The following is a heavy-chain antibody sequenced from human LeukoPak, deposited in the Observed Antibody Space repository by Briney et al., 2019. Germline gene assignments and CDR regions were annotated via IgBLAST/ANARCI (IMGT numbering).Heavy chain of an antibody. CDR2: IYSDGTT. V-gene: IGHV3-66*01. D-gene: IGHD3-10*01. Sequence: GGSLRLSCTVSGFTVSSNSMSWVRQAPGKGLECVSVIYSDGTTYYADSVKGRFTISRDNSKNTLYLQMNSLRAEDSAVYYCAKGGTSTMVRGVIGYMDVWGKGTTVTISS. J-gene: IGHJ6*03. CDR3: AKGGTSTMVRGVIGYMDV. CDR1: GFTVSSNS.